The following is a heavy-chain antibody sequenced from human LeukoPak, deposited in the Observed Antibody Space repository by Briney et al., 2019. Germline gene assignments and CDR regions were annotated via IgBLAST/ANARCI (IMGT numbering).Heavy chain of an antibody. J-gene: IGHJ4*02. CDR3: ARAGSSSWRTFDY. V-gene: IGHV3-48*03. CDR2: ISSSGSTI. CDR1: GFTFSSYE. D-gene: IGHD6-13*01. Sequence: GGSLRLSCAASGFTFSSYEMNWVRQAPGKGLEWVSYISSSGSTIYYADSVKGRFTISRDNAKNSLYLQMNSLRAEDTALYYCARAGSSSWRTFDYWGQGTLVTVSS.